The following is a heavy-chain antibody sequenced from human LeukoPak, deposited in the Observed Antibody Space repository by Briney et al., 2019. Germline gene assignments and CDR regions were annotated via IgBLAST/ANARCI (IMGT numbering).Heavy chain of an antibody. D-gene: IGHD6-19*01. CDR1: GFTFSSYA. V-gene: IGHV3-9*01. CDR3: AKDKLAVAGAFDY. CDR2: ISWNSGSI. Sequence: PGRSLRLSCAASGFTFSSYAMHWVRQPPGKGLEWVSGISWNSGSIGYADSVKGRFTISRDNAKNSLYLQMNSLRAEDTALYYCAKDKLAVAGAFDYWGQGTLVTVSS. J-gene: IGHJ4*02.